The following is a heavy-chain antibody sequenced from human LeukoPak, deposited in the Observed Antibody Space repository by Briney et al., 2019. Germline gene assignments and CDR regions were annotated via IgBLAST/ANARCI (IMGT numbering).Heavy chain of an antibody. V-gene: IGHV3-23*01. CDR3: ARAVRVDY. CDR2: LTDSGRST. D-gene: IGHD2-8*02. Sequence: GGSLRLSCAASGFTFSSYAMSWVRQAPGKGLQWVSALTDSGRSTYYADSVKGRFTISRDNSKNTLSLQMNSLRAEDTAVYYCARAVRVDYWGQGTLVTVSS. CDR1: GFTFSSYA. J-gene: IGHJ4*02.